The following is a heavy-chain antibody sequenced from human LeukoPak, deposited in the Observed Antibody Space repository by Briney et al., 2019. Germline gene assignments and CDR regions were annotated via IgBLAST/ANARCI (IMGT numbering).Heavy chain of an antibody. CDR1: GGYISSSSYY. J-gene: IGHJ6*03. V-gene: IGHV4-39*01. CDR3: ARLRAMAIYYMDV. CDR2: IYYSGST. Sequence: KTSETLSLTCTVSGGYISSSSYYWGWIRQPPGKGLEWIGSIYYSGSTYYNPSLKSRVTISVDTSKNQFSLKLSSVTAADTAVYYCARLRAMAIYYMDVWGKGTTVTVSS. D-gene: IGHD5-18*01.